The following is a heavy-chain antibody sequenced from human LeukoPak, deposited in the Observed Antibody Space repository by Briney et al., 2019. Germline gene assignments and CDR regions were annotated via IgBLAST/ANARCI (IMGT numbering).Heavy chain of an antibody. J-gene: IGHJ5*02. CDR1: GFTFSSYA. CDR2: ISGSGGST. D-gene: IGHD6-19*01. CDR3: AKDREQWLVGWFDP. Sequence: QSGGSLRLSCAASGFTFSSYAMSWVRQAPGKGLEWVSAISGSGGSTYYADSVKGRFTISRGNSKNTLYLQMNSLRAEDTAVYYCAKDREQWLVGWFDPWGQGTLVTVSS. V-gene: IGHV3-23*01.